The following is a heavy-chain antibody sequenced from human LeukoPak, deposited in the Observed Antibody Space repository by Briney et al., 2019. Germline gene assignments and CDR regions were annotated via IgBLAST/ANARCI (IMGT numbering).Heavy chain of an antibody. D-gene: IGHD3-3*01. V-gene: IGHV3-33*08. CDR1: GFTFSSYA. J-gene: IGHJ4*02. CDR2: IWYDGSNK. CDR3: ARGRGDDFWSGYYRGAPDY. Sequence: PGRSLRLSCAASGFTFSSYAMHWVRQAPGKGLEWVAVIWYDGSNKYYADSVKGRFTISRDNSKNTLYLQMNSLRAEDTAVYYCARGRGDDFWSGYYRGAPDYWGQGTLVTVSS.